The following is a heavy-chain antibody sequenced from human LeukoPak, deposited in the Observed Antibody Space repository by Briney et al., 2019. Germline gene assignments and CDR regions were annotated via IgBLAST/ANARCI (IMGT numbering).Heavy chain of an antibody. V-gene: IGHV3-9*01. J-gene: IGHJ4*02. Sequence: GGSLRLSCAASGFSFDDFAMHWVQQAPGRGLEWVSGISWNSGSITYADSVKGRFTISRDNAKSSLYLQMDSLRTEDTALYYCAKGDWLDYWGQGTLVTVSS. CDR1: GFSFDDFA. CDR3: AKGDWLDY. CDR2: ISWNSGSI. D-gene: IGHD1-26*01.